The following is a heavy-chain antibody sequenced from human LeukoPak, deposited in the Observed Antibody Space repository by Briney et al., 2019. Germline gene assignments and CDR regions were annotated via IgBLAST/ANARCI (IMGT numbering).Heavy chain of an antibody. V-gene: IGHV4-59*01. Sequence: SETLSLTCTVSGDSISSSYWSWIRQPPGKRLEWVGYVHYTGKTNYNPSLNNRATISVDMSRNQFSLTLTSVTVADTAMYYCARGYYDRSGSSNPFDSWGQGTLVTVSS. CDR2: VHYTGKT. D-gene: IGHD3-22*01. CDR1: GDSISSSY. J-gene: IGHJ4*02. CDR3: ARGYYDRSGSSNPFDS.